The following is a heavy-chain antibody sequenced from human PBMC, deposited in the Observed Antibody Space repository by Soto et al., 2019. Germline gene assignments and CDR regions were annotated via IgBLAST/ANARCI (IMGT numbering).Heavy chain of an antibody. CDR3: ARATLYTLPYSSGWYYFDY. CDR1: GFTVSSNY. D-gene: IGHD6-19*01. Sequence: PGGSLRLSCAASGFTVSSNYMSWVRQAPGKGLEWVSVIYSGGSTYYADSVKGRFTISRHNSKNTLYLQMNSLRAEDTAVYYCARATLYTLPYSSGWYYFDYWGQGTLVTVSS. CDR2: IYSGGST. J-gene: IGHJ4*02. V-gene: IGHV3-53*04.